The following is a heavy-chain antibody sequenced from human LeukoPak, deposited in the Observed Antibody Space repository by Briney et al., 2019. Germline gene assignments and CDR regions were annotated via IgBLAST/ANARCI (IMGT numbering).Heavy chain of an antibody. Sequence: PGRSLRLSCAASGFTFSSYGMHWVRQAPGKGLEWVAIISYDGSKKYYADSVKGRFTISRDNSKNTLYLQMNSLRAEDTAVYYCAKLYSSGGRDLDYWGQGTLVTVSS. CDR1: GFTFSSYG. D-gene: IGHD2-15*01. CDR3: AKLYSSGGRDLDY. CDR2: ISYDGSKK. V-gene: IGHV3-30*18. J-gene: IGHJ4*02.